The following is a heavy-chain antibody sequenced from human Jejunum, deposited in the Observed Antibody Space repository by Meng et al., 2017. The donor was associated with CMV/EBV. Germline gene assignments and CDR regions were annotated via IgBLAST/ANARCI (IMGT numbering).Heavy chain of an antibody. CDR1: GDSLSNSRHF. Sequence: QLQLHGSGPGLVKPSETLSLTCTVSGDSLSNSRHFWGWIRQPPGKGLEWIANIDYTGTTYYNPSLKSRVTISRDTSKNQFSLKLNSVTAADTAVYYCARVPPSGNYRFDYWGQGTLVTVSS. V-gene: IGHV4-39*07. CDR3: ARVPPSGNYRFDY. J-gene: IGHJ4*02. CDR2: IDYTGTT. D-gene: IGHD6-19*01.